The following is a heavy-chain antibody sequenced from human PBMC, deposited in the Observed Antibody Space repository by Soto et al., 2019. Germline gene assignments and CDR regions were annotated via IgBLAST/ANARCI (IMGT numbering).Heavy chain of an antibody. CDR3: AKDSPSYTTSPFYFDF. Sequence: GGSLRLSCAAFGFDFNKYAMTWVRQAPGKGLQWVSSITSNGDSTYYADSVKGRFTTSRDNSKNTLYLQMNSLRADDTAVFYCAKDSPSYTTSPFYFDFWGQGTLVTVSS. CDR2: ITSNGDST. V-gene: IGHV3-23*01. CDR1: GFDFNKYA. D-gene: IGHD2-2*02. J-gene: IGHJ4*02.